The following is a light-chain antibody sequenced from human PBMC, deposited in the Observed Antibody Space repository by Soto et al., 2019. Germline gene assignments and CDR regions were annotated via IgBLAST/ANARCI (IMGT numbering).Light chain of an antibody. CDR1: SSDVGSYNL. CDR3: CSYAGSSTFHV. CDR2: EGS. Sequence: QSALTQPASVSGSPGQSITISCTGTSSDVGSYNLVSWYQQHPGKAPKLMIYEGSKRPSGVSNRFSGYKSVNTASLTISGRQGEDEAYYYCCSYAGSSTFHVFGTGTKLTVL. V-gene: IGLV2-23*03. J-gene: IGLJ1*01.